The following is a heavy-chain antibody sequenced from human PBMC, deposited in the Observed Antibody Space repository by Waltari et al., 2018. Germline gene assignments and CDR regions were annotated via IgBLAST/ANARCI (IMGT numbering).Heavy chain of an antibody. Sequence: QVQLQESGPGLVKPSETLSLTCTVSGCSISSYYWSWLRQPAGKGLEWIGRIYTSGSTNYNPSLKSRVTMSVDTSKNQFSLKLSSVTAADTAVYYCARNDYSSGSYLDYWGQGTLVTVSS. J-gene: IGHJ4*02. V-gene: IGHV4-4*07. CDR2: IYTSGST. D-gene: IGHD6-19*01. CDR1: GCSISSYY. CDR3: ARNDYSSGSYLDY.